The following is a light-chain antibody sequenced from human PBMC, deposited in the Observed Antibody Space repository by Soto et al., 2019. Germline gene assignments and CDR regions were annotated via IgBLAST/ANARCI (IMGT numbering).Light chain of an antibody. V-gene: IGLV2-14*03. CDR2: DVN. CDR1: SSDVGAYEH. Sequence: QSASVSGSPGQSVTISCTGASSDVGAYEHVSWYQQHPGRAPKLILYDVNNRPSGVSNHFSGSKSGNTASLVISGLQANDEADYYCSSYSTTNILVFGSGTKLTVL. CDR3: SSYSTTNILV. J-gene: IGLJ1*01.